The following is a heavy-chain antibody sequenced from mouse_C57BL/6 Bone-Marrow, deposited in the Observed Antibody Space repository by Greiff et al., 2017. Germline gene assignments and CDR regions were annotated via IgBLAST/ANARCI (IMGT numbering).Heavy chain of an antibody. D-gene: IGHD1-1*01. V-gene: IGHV1-76*01. CDR1: GYTFTDYY. CDR3: AREGSSPYYFDY. CDR2: IYPGSGNT. J-gene: IGHJ2*01. Sequence: VQLPQSGAELVRPGASVKLSCKASGYTFTDYYINWVKQRPGQGLEWIARIYPGSGNTYYNEKFKGKATLTAEKSSSTAHMQRSSLTSEDSAVYFCAREGSSPYYFDYWGQGTTLTVSS.